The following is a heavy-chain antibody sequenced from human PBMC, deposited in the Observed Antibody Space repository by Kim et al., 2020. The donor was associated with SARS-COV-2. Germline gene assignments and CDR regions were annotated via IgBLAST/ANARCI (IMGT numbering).Heavy chain of an antibody. D-gene: IGHD1-26*01. CDR1: GYIFTNYF. CDR3: ARQWGQFYDY. J-gene: IGHJ4*02. Sequence: GESLKISCKASGYIFTNYFFGWVRQTPEKGLEWIGIIDPADSRTTYNPAFEGQVTISVDKSINTAYLQWSSLKASDTAVYYCARQWGQFYDYWGQGTLVTVSS. CDR2: IDPADSRT. V-gene: IGHV5-51*01.